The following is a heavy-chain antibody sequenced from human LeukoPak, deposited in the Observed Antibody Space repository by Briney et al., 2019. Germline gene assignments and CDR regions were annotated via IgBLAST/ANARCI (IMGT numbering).Heavy chain of an antibody. Sequence: ATVKVSCKASGYTFTSYDINWVRQATGQGLEWMGWMNPNSGNTGYAQKFQGRVTMTRNTSISTAYMELSSLRSEDTAVYYCARSFSKARFAFDIWGQGTMVTVSS. J-gene: IGHJ3*02. CDR2: MNPNSGNT. CDR1: GYTFTSYD. CDR3: ARSFSKARFAFDI. D-gene: IGHD2-2*01. V-gene: IGHV1-8*01.